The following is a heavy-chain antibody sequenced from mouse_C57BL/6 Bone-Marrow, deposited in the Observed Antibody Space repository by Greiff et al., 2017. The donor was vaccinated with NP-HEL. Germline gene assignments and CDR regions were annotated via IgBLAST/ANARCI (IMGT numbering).Heavy chain of an antibody. CDR3: TNGDGSGSWFAY. D-gene: IGHD1-1*01. CDR2: IDPDTGGT. J-gene: IGHJ3*01. V-gene: IGHV1-15*01. CDR1: GYTFTDYE. Sequence: VQLQQSGAELVRPGASVTLSCKASGYTFTDYEMHWVKQTPVHGLEWIGAIDPDTGGTAYNQKFKGKAILTADKSSSTAYMELRSLTSEDSAVYYCTNGDGSGSWFAYWGQGTLVTVSA.